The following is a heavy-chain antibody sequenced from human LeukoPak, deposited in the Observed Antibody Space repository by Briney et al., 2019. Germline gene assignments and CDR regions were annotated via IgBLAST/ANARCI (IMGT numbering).Heavy chain of an antibody. J-gene: IGHJ4*02. Sequence: GGSLRLSCSASGFTFSDYDMNWVRQAPGKGLEWVSSISYLSSHVYYGDSVKGRFSISRDNAKNSLYLQMNSLGAEDTAIYYCGRSFPPLRTSSAGDLWGQGILVTVSS. CDR3: GRSFPPLRTSSAGDL. V-gene: IGHV3-21*01. CDR2: ISYLSSHV. CDR1: GFTFSDYD. D-gene: IGHD3-16*01.